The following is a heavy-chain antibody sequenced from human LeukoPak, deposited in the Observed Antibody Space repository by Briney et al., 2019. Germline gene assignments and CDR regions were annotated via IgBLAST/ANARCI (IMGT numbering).Heavy chain of an antibody. J-gene: IGHJ4*02. CDR3: AATYYYDSSGYRILVY. CDR1: GYTFTSYG. Sequence: ASVKVSCKASGYTFTSYGISWVRQAPGQGLEWMGWISGYNGNTNYAQKLQGRVTMTTDTSTSTAYMELRSLRSDDAAVYYCAATYYYDSSGYRILVYWGQGTLVTVSS. V-gene: IGHV1-18*01. D-gene: IGHD3-22*01. CDR2: ISGYNGNT.